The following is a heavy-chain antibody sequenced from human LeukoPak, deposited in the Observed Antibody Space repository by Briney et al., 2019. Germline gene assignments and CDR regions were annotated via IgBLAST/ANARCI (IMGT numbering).Heavy chain of an antibody. Sequence: PGESLKISCKGSGYSFTSYWIGWVRQMPGKGLEWMGIIYPGDSDTRYSPSFQDQVTISADKSISTAYLQWSSLKASDTAMYYCARVYGSGSYYYYYGMDVWGKGTTVTVSS. CDR3: ARVYGSGSYYYYYGMDV. D-gene: IGHD3-10*01. CDR1: GYSFTSYW. V-gene: IGHV5-51*01. CDR2: IYPGDSDT. J-gene: IGHJ6*04.